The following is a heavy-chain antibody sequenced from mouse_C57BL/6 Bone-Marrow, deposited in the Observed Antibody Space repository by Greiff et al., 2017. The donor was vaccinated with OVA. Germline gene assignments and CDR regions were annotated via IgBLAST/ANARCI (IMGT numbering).Heavy chain of an antibody. CDR1: GYTFTDYE. Sequence: QVHVKQSGAELVRPGASVTLSCKASGYTFTDYEMHWVKQTPVHGLEWIGAIDPETGGTAYNQKFKGKAILTADKSSSTAYMELRSLTSEDSAVYYCTRTNWDYWYFDVWGTGTTVTVSS. V-gene: IGHV1-15*01. J-gene: IGHJ1*03. CDR2: IDPETGGT. D-gene: IGHD4-1*02. CDR3: TRTNWDYWYFDV.